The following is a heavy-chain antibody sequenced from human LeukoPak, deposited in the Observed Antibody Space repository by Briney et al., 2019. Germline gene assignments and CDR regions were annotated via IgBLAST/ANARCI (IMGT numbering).Heavy chain of an antibody. CDR1: GITFSSYW. J-gene: IGHJ3*02. CDR2: IKQDGSEK. CDR3: ARDSHAGYYYDSSGYWDAFDI. D-gene: IGHD3-22*01. V-gene: IGHV3-7*01. Sequence: GGSLRLSCAASGITFSSYWMTWVRQAPGKGLEWVANIKQDGSEKYYVDSVKGRFTISRDNAKNSLYLQMNSLRAEDTAVYYCARDSHAGYYYDSSGYWDAFDIWGQGTMVTVSS.